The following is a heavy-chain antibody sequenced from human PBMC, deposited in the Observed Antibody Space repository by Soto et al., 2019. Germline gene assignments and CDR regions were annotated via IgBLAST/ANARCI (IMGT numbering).Heavy chain of an antibody. J-gene: IGHJ4*02. Sequence: SETLSLTCDVSGYSISSGYYWGWIRQPPGKGLQWIGNIYHSGNTYYNPSLKSRVTISVDASKNQFSLRLSSVTAADEAVYYCARVSYFDGGGFYYYFDYWGQGTLVTVSS. CDR1: GYSISSGYY. CDR3: ARVSYFDGGGFYYYFDY. CDR2: IYHSGNT. D-gene: IGHD3-22*01. V-gene: IGHV4-38-2*01.